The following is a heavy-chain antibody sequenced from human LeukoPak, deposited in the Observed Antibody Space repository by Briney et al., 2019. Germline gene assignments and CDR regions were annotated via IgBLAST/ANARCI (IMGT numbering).Heavy chain of an antibody. CDR2: IKQDGSEK. V-gene: IGHV3-7*01. J-gene: IGHJ4*02. CDR3: ARDGERGEFMDY. Sequence: GGSLRLSCAASGFTFSSYWMSWARQAPGKGLEWVANIKQDGSEKYYVDSVKGRFTISRDNAKNSLYLQMNSLRAEDTAEYYCARDGERGEFMDYWGQGTLVTVSS. CDR1: GFTFSSYW. D-gene: IGHD3-16*01.